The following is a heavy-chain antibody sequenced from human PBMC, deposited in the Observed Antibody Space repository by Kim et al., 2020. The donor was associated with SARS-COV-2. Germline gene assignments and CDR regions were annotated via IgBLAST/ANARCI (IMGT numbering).Heavy chain of an antibody. CDR2: ILGSGVTT. V-gene: IGHV3-23*01. Sequence: GGSLRLSCAASGFTFSTFAMNWVRQAPGKGLEWVSGILGSGVTTYYADSVKGRFTISRDNSKSTLYLQMNSLRAEDTAVYYCAKGAGTDEGRLWGQGTLVTVSS. CDR3: AKGAGTDEGRL. CDR1: GFTFSTFA. D-gene: IGHD3-10*01. J-gene: IGHJ1*01.